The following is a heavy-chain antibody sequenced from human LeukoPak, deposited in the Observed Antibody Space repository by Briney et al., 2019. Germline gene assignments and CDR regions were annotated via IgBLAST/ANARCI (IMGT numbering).Heavy chain of an antibody. V-gene: IGHV3-66*04. CDR3: ARQLSGSYFFQRYYYYYYMDV. CDR1: GFTVSSNY. Sequence: GGSLRLSCAASGFTVSSNYMSWVRQAPGKGLEWVSVIYSGGSTYYADSVKGRFTISRDNSKNTLYLQMNSLRAEDTAVYYCARQLSGSYFFQRYYYYYYMDVWGKGTTVTLSS. D-gene: IGHD1-26*01. J-gene: IGHJ6*03. CDR2: IYSGGST.